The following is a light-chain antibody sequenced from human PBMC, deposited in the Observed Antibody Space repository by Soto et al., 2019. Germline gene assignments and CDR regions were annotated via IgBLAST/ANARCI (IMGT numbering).Light chain of an antibody. J-gene: IGLJ1*01. CDR3: AAWDDSLNGRYV. V-gene: IGLV1-44*01. Sequence: QSVLTQPPSASGTPGQRVTISCSGSSSNIGSNTVNWYQQLPGTAPKLLIYSNNQRPSGVPDRCSGSKSGTSASLAISGLQSEDEADYYCAAWDDSLNGRYVFGTGTKLTVL. CDR1: SSNIGSNT. CDR2: SNN.